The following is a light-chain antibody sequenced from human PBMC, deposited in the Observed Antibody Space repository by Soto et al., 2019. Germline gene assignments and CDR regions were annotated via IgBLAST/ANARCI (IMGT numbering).Light chain of an antibody. CDR2: EGS. CDR3: QSYDTPVYV. J-gene: IGLJ1*01. CDR1: SSDVGSYNL. V-gene: IGLV2-14*02. Sequence: QSALTQPASVSGSPGQSITISCTGTSSDVGSYNLVSWYQQHPGKAPKLMIYEGSKRPSGVSNRFSGSKSGNTASLAITGLQPEDEADYYCQSYDTPVYVFGGGTKLTVL.